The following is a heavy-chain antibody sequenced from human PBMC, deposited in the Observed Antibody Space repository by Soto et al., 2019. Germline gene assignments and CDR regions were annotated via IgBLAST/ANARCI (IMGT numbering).Heavy chain of an antibody. CDR1: GGTFSSYA. V-gene: IGHV1-69*01. Sequence: QVQLVQSGAEVKKPGSSVKVSCKASGGTFSSYAISWVRQAPGQGLEWMGGIIPIFGTANYAQKFQGRVTITADESTRTAYMELSSLRSEDTAVYYCARTSTMVRGVIITEPTYYYGMDVWGQGTTVTVSS. CDR3: ARTSTMVRGVIITEPTYYYGMDV. CDR2: IIPIFGTA. J-gene: IGHJ6*02. D-gene: IGHD3-10*01.